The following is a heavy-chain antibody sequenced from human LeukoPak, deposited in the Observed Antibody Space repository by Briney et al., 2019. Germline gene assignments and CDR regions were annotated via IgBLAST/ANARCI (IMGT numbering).Heavy chain of an antibody. CDR2: INHSGST. CDR3: ARKTVTLDTIDAFDI. Sequence: SETLSLTCAVYGGSFSGYYWSWIRQPPGKGLEWIGEINHSGSTNYNPSLKSRVTISVDTSKNQFSLKLSSVTAADTAVYYCARKTVTLDTIDAFDIWGQGTMVTVSS. J-gene: IGHJ3*02. CDR1: GGSFSGYY. V-gene: IGHV4-34*01. D-gene: IGHD4-17*01.